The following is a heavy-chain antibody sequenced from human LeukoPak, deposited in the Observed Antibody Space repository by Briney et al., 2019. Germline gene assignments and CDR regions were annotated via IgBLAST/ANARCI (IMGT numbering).Heavy chain of an antibody. D-gene: IGHD1-14*01. CDR1: GFTFSSYS. J-gene: IGHJ4*02. CDR3: ARVGNNTSGY. V-gene: IGHV3-21*01. Sequence: GGSLRLSCAACGFTFSSYSMNWVRQAPGKGLEWVSSISSSGTYRYYADSAKGRFTISRDNAKNSLYLQMNSLRAEDTAVYSCARVGNNTSGYWGQGTLVTVSS. CDR2: ISSSGTYR.